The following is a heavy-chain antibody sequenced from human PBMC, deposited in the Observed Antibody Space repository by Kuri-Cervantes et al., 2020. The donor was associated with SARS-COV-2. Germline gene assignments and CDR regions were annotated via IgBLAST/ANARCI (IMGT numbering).Heavy chain of an antibody. J-gene: IGHJ6*02. CDR3: ARLPCGTIIGSGGSCYSSTNYYYYGMDV. V-gene: IGHV5-51*01. CDR2: IYPGDSDT. CDR1: GFTFSNAW. D-gene: IGHD2-15*01. Sequence: GGSLRLSCAASGFTFSNAWMNWVRQMPGKGLEWMGIIYPGDSDTRYSPSFQGQVTISADKSISTAYLQWSSLKASDTAMYSCARLPCGTIIGSGGSCYSSTNYYYYGMDVWGQGTTVTVSS.